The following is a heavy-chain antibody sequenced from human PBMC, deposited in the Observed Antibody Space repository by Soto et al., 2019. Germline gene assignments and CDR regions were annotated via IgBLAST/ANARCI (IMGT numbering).Heavy chain of an antibody. V-gene: IGHV3-74*01. CDR1: GFTFSRYW. CDR2: INSDGSST. J-gene: IGHJ6*03. CDR3: ARDGSIFGMGNYYYYMDV. Sequence: EVQLVESGGGLVQPGGSLRLSCAASGFTFSRYWMHWVRQAPGKGLVWISRINSDGSSTTYADSVKGRFTISRDNAKNTLYLQVNSLRAEDTAVYFCARDGSIFGMGNYYYYMDVWGKGTTVTVSS. D-gene: IGHD3-3*01.